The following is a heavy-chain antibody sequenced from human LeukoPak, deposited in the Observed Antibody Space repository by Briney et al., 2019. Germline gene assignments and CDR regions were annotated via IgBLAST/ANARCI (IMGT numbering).Heavy chain of an antibody. CDR3: ASDSSGSYYFGY. CDR2: LYYSGRT. V-gene: IGHV4-59*01. J-gene: IGHJ4*02. Sequence: SETLSLTCTVSGVSINNYYWSWIRQPPGKGLEWIGYLYYSGRTNYNPSLKSRVTISVDTSKNQFSLKLSSVTAADTAVYYCASDSSGSYYFGYWGQGTLVTVSS. D-gene: IGHD3-22*01. CDR1: GVSINNYY.